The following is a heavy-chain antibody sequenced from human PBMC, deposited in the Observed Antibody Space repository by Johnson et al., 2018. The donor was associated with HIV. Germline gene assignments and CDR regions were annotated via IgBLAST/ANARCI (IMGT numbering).Heavy chain of an antibody. CDR3: AKDLGDFWSGYYFDI. Sequence: QVQLVESGGGVVQPGRSLRLSCAASGFSFSDFSMHWVRQAPGKGLEWVTVISNDGSNKYYADSVKGGVTISRDNSKNTLYLQMNSLRAEDTALYYCAKDLGDFWSGYYFDIWGQVTMVTVSS. CDR2: ISNDGSNK. CDR1: GFSFSDFS. V-gene: IGHV3-30*14. D-gene: IGHD3-3*01. J-gene: IGHJ3*02.